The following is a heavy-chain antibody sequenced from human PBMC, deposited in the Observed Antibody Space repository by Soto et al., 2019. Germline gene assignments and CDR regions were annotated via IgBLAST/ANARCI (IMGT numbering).Heavy chain of an antibody. CDR2: INPNSGGT. J-gene: IGHJ5*02. CDR3: ARLKYRSSWWGGLDP. V-gene: IGHV1-2*04. CDR1: GYTFTGYY. D-gene: IGHD6-13*01. Sequence: ASVKVSCKASGYTFTGYYMHWVRQAPGQGLEWMGWINPNSGGTNYAQKFQGWVTMTRDTSISTAYMELSRLRSDDTAVYYCARLKYRSSWWGGLDPWAQGTLVTVSS.